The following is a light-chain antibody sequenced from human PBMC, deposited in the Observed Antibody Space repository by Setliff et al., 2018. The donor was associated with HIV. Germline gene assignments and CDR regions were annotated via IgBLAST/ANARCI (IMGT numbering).Light chain of an antibody. CDR3: SSYTTSSTYV. J-gene: IGLJ1*01. Sequence: QSALVQPASVSGSPGQSITISCTGTSSDVGHYSYVSWYQQHPGKAPKFMIYDVSNRPSGISNRFSGSKSGNTASLTISGLQAEDEADYYCSSYTTSSTYVFGTGTKVTVL. CDR2: DVS. CDR1: SSDVGHYSY. V-gene: IGLV2-14*03.